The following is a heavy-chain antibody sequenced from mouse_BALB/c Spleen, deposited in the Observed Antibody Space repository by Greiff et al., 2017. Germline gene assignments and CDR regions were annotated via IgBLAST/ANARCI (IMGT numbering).Heavy chain of an antibody. CDR3: ARRDDYAWFAY. Sequence: EVHLVESGPELVKPGASVKISCKASGYTFTDYNMHWVKQSHGKSLEWIGYIYPYNGGTGYNQKFKSKATLTVDNSSSTAYMELRSLTSEDSAVYYCARRDDYAWFAYWGQGTLVTVSA. CDR1: GYTFTDYN. J-gene: IGHJ3*01. D-gene: IGHD2-4*01. V-gene: IGHV1S29*02. CDR2: IYPYNGGT.